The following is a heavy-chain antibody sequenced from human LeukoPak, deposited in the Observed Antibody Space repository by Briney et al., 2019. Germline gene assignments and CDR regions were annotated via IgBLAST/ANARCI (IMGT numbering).Heavy chain of an antibody. Sequence: GGSLRLSCAASGFTFSSYEMNWVRQAPGKGLEWVSYIDSSGSTIYYADSVKGRFTISRDNAKNSLYLQMNSLRAEDTAVYYCARAKPKNMVRGLIMRRESRYYFDYWGQGTLVTVSS. CDR2: IDSSGSTI. CDR3: ARAKPKNMVRGLIMRRESRYYFDY. CDR1: GFTFSSYE. V-gene: IGHV3-48*03. D-gene: IGHD3-10*01. J-gene: IGHJ4*02.